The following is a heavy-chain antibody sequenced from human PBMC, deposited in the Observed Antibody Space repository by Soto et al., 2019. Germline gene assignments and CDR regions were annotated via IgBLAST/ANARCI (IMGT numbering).Heavy chain of an antibody. J-gene: IGHJ2*01. Sequence: QAQLVQSGAEVKKPGSSVKVSCKASGGTFSSHTFSWVRQAPGQGLEWMGRIIPALGTATYGQKFQGRVTITADDSATTVYMELNSLRSEDTAVYYCARPDFGDYWYFDLWGRGTLVTVSS. CDR1: GGTFSSHT. V-gene: IGHV1-69*08. CDR3: ARPDFGDYWYFDL. D-gene: IGHD4-17*01. CDR2: IIPALGTA.